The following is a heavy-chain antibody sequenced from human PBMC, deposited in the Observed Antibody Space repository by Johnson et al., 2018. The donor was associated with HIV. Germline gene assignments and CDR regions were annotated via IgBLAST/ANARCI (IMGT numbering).Heavy chain of an antibody. V-gene: IGHV3-33*08. J-gene: IGHJ3*02. CDR2: IWYDGSNK. Sequence: VQLVESGGGLVKPGGSLRLSCAASGFTFSSYGMHWVRQAPGKGLEWVAVIWYDGSNKYYADSVKGRFTISRDNSKKTLYLQMGSLRAEDMAVYYCARNPYSSSAFDIWGQGTMVTVSS. CDR1: GFTFSSYG. D-gene: IGHD3-22*01. CDR3: ARNPYSSSAFDI.